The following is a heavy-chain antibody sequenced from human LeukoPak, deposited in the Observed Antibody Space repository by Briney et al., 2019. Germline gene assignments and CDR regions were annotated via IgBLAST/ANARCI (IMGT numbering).Heavy chain of an antibody. Sequence: GTSLRLSCAGSGFDFSDYSMHWVRQAPGKGLEWGAFMSYDGSNEFHADSVKGRFTISRDNSKKTLYLQMNSLLSEDMAVYCCARGKGSGAYLIDYWGQGTLVTVSS. V-gene: IGHV3-30-3*01. CDR1: GFDFSDYS. D-gene: IGHD1-26*01. J-gene: IGHJ4*02. CDR3: ARGKGSGAYLIDY. CDR2: MSYDGSNE.